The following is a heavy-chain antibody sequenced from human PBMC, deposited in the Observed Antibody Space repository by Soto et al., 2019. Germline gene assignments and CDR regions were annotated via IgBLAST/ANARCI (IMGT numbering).Heavy chain of an antibody. CDR3: APTTNTGTVY. D-gene: IGHD1-7*01. CDR1: GFSLTSNEMR. CDR2: IDWDCEK. J-gene: IGHJ4*02. Sequence: SGPTLVNPTQTLTLTCTFSGFSLTSNEMRVTWIRQPPGKALEWLARIDWDCEKFYSSSLRTRLNISKDSSKNQVVLTMTNXHHVETASCYCAPTTNTGTVYWGQRNPVTVSS. V-gene: IGHV2-70*04.